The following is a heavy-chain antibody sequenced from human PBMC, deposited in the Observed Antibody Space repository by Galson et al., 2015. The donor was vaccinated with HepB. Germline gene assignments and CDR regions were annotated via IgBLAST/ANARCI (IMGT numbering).Heavy chain of an antibody. V-gene: IGHV1-3*01. J-gene: IGHJ4*02. CDR1: GYTFTSYA. CDR2: INAGNGNT. Sequence: SVKVSCKASGYTFTSYAMHWVRQAPGQRLEWMGWINAGNGNTKYSQKFQGRVTITADESTSTAYMELSSLRSEDTAVYYCATRGWYSYYFDYWGQGTLVTVSS. CDR3: ATRGWYSYYFDY. D-gene: IGHD6-19*01.